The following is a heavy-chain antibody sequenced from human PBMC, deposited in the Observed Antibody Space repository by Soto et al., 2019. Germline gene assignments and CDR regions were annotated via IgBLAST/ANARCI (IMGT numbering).Heavy chain of an antibody. CDR3: ASKGSSSFLIYYYYGMDV. V-gene: IGHV4-30-4*08. J-gene: IGHJ6*02. Sequence: PSETLSLTCTVSGGSISNANYYWSWIRQHPGKGLEWIGYIYYTGTTYYNPSLKSRVTISVDTSKNQFSLKLSSVTAADTAVYYCASKGSSSFLIYYYYGMDVWGQGTTDTVSS. D-gene: IGHD6-6*01. CDR1: GGSISNANYY. CDR2: IYYTGTT.